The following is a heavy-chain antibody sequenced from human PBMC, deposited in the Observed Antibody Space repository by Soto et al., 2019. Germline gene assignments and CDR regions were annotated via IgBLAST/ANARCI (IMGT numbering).Heavy chain of an antibody. J-gene: IGHJ4*02. CDR2: IYYDGNT. CDR1: GCSITSSSHY. V-gene: IGHV4-39*01. Sequence: PSETLSLTCTFSGCSITSSSHYWGWIRQPPGKGLECIGNIYYDGNTYYNPSLKSRVTISLDTSKNQFSLRLNSVTAADTAVYYCARSSITPRLFMYPFDYWGQGTLVTVSS. CDR3: ARSSITPRLFMYPFDY. D-gene: IGHD6-6*01.